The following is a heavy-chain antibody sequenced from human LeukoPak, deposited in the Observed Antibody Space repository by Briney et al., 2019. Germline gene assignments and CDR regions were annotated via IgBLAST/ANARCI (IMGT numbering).Heavy chain of an antibody. CDR2: IHSDGSST. CDR1: GFTFSSYW. V-gene: IGHV3-74*01. D-gene: IGHD3-22*01. Sequence: PGGSLRLSCAASGFTFSSYWMHWVRHAPGKGLVWVSRIHSDGSSTIYADSVRGRFTIFRDDAKSTLYLQMSSLRAEDTAVYYCARSGWPYYFDYWGQGTLVTVSS. J-gene: IGHJ4*02. CDR3: ARSGWPYYFDY.